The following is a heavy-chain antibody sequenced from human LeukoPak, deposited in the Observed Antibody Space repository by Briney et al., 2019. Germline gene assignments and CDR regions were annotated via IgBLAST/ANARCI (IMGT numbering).Heavy chain of an antibody. CDR2: IKQDGSEK. V-gene: IGHV3-7*01. CDR1: GFTFSSYW. D-gene: IGHD3-10*01. Sequence: GGSLRLSCAASGFTFSSYWMSWVRQAPGKGLEWVANIKQDGSEKYYVDSVKGRFTISRDNAKNSLYLQMNSLRAEDTAVYYCARVRYYYGSGSYNFDYWGQGTLVTVSS. J-gene: IGHJ4*02. CDR3: ARVRYYYGSGSYNFDY.